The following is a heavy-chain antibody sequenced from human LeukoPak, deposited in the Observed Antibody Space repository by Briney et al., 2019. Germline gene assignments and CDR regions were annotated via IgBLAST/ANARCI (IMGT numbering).Heavy chain of an antibody. CDR1: GFTFSSYW. J-gene: IGHJ4*02. CDR3: ARVSWNDGYYFDY. D-gene: IGHD1-1*01. Sequence: GGSLRLSCAVSGFTFSSYWMSWVRQAPGKGLEWVANIKQDGSEKYYVDSVKGRFTISRDNAKNSLYLQMNSLRAEDTAVYYCARVSWNDGYYFDYWGQGTLVTVSS. CDR2: IKQDGSEK. V-gene: IGHV3-7*03.